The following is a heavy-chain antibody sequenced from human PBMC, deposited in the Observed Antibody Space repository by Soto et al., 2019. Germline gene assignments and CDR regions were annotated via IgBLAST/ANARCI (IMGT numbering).Heavy chain of an antibody. V-gene: IGHV4-34*01. D-gene: IGHD3-9*01. Sequence: QVQLQQWGAGLLKPSETLSLTCAVSGGSFSGYKWSWIRQPPGKGLEWIGEINHRGSTEYNPSLKSRVTILIDTSKNQFSLKLTSVTAADTALYYCARAVWGYNILTGYYRWCDPWGQGTLVTVSS. CDR3: ARAVWGYNILTGYYRWCDP. CDR2: INHRGST. CDR1: GGSFSGYK. J-gene: IGHJ5*02.